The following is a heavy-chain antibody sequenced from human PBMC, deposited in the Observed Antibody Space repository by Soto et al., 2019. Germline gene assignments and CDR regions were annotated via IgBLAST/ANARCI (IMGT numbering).Heavy chain of an antibody. CDR1: GGTFSSYT. V-gene: IGHV1-69*04. J-gene: IGHJ6*02. CDR3: AKDYDFWSGYRYGMDV. Sequence: SVKVSCKASGGTFSSYTISWVRQAPGQGLEWMGRIIPILGIANYAQKFQGRVTITADKSTSTAYMELSSLRSEDTAVYYCAKDYDFWSGYRYGMDVWGQGTTVTVSS. D-gene: IGHD3-3*01. CDR2: IIPILGIA.